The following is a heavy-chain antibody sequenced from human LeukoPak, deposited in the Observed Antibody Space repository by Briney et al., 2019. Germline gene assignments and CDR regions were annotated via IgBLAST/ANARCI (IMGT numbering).Heavy chain of an antibody. D-gene: IGHD6-19*01. V-gene: IGHV1-46*01. J-gene: IGHJ1*01. Sequence: ASVKVSCKASGYTFTSYYMHWVRQAPGQGLEWMGIINPSGGSTSYAQKFQGRATMTRDTSTSTVYMELSSLRSEDTAVYYCARERGIAVAGSRYFQHWGQGTLVTVSS. CDR3: ARERGIAVAGSRYFQH. CDR1: GYTFTSYY. CDR2: INPSGGST.